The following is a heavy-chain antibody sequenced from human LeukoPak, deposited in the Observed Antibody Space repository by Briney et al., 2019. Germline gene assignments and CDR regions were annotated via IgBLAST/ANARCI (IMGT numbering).Heavy chain of an antibody. CDR1: GFTFSSYG. CDR3: AKGQLWLPGGAFDI. D-gene: IGHD5-18*01. J-gene: IGHJ3*02. V-gene: IGHV3-30*02. CDR2: IRYDGSNK. Sequence: GGSLRLSCAASGFTFSSYGMHWVRQAPGKGLEWVAFIRYDGSNKYYADSVKGRFTISRDNSKNTLYLQMNSLRAEDTAVYYCAKGQLWLPGGAFDIWGQGTMVTVSS.